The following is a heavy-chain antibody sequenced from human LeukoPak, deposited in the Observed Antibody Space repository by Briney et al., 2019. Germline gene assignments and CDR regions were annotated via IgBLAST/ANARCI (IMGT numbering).Heavy chain of an antibody. CDR1: GFTFSSYA. J-gene: IGHJ4*02. CDR3: AKLYSSGWYFRSYVDY. CDR2: VSYDGSNK. V-gene: IGHV3-30*04. Sequence: GGSLRLSCAASGFTFSSYAMHSVRQAPGKGLEWVAVVSYDGSNKYYADSVKGRFTISRDNSKNTLYLQMNSLRAEDTAVYYCAKLYSSGWYFRSYVDYWGQGTLVTVSS. D-gene: IGHD6-19*01.